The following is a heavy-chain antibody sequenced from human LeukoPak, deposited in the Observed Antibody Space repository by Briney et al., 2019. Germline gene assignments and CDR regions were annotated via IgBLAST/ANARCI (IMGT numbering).Heavy chain of an antibody. Sequence: SETLSLTCNVSGFSINSDYYWGWIRQPPGKGLEWIGSIYHSGSTYFNPSLKSRVIISVDTSQNQFSLKLTSVTAADTAVYYCARQGRYSSSWYNYYYYMDVWGKGTTVTISS. CDR3: ARQGRYSSSWYNYYYYMDV. CDR2: IYHSGST. CDR1: GFSINSDYY. D-gene: IGHD6-13*01. J-gene: IGHJ6*03. V-gene: IGHV4-38-2*02.